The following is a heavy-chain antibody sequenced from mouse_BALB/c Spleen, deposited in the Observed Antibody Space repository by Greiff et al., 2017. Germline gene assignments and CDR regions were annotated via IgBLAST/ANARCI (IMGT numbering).Heavy chain of an antibody. Sequence: EVQRVESGGGLVKPGGSLKLSCAASGFTFSSYAMSWVRQTPEKRLAWVATISSGGSYTYYPDSVKGRFTISRDNAKNTLYLQMSSLRSEDTAMYYCARQGLDYAMDYWGQGTSVTVSS. D-gene: IGHD6-1*01. V-gene: IGHV5-9-3*01. CDR3: ARQGLDYAMDY. CDR2: ISSGGSYT. CDR1: GFTFSSYA. J-gene: IGHJ4*01.